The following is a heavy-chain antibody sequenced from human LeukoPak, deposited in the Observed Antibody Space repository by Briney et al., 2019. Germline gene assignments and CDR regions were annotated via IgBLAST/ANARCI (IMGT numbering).Heavy chain of an antibody. CDR3: AKEPDFDRLLLDY. D-gene: IGHD3-9*01. CDR1: GFTFSSYG. CDR2: IRYDGSNK. J-gene: IGHJ4*02. Sequence: SGGSLRLSCAASGFTFSSYGMHWVRQAPGKGLEWVAFIRYDGSNKYYADSVKGRFTISRDNSKNTLYLQMNSLRAEDTAVYYCAKEPDFDRLLLDYWGQGTLVTVSS. V-gene: IGHV3-30*02.